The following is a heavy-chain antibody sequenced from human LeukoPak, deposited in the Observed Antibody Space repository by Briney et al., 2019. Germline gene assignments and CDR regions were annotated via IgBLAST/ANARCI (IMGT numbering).Heavy chain of an antibody. V-gene: IGHV1-18*01. CDR1: GYNFNRYT. CDR2: VSTTNGDT. D-gene: IGHD5-18*01. CDR3: ARVSDTSMVTPGFNP. Sequence: ASVKVSCKTSGYNFNRYTITWVRQAPGQGLEWMGWVSTTNGDTSYADKFQGRVTMTTETVTKTAYMELRRLRSGDTVMYFCARVSDTSMVTPGFNPWGQGTLVTVSS. J-gene: IGHJ5*02.